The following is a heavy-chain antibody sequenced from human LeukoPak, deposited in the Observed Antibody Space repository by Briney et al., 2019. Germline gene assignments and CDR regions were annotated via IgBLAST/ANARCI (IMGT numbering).Heavy chain of an antibody. CDR1: GGTLSSYV. CDR2: IIPILGIA. CDR3: ASPPADYYDSRDYFDY. J-gene: IGHJ4*02. V-gene: IGHV1-69*04. D-gene: IGHD3-22*01. Sequence: SVKVSCKASGGTLSSYVISWVRQATGQGLEWMGRIIPILGIANYAQKFQGRVTITADKSTSTAYMELSSLRSEDTAVYYCASPPADYYDSRDYFDYWGQGTLVTVSS.